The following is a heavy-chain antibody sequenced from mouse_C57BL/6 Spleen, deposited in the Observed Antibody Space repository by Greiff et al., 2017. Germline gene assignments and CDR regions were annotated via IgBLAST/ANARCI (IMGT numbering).Heavy chain of an antibody. CDR2: IYPGDGDT. D-gene: IGHD2-10*02. V-gene: IGHV1-80*01. CDR1: GYAFSSYW. CDR3: ARSDPRRYFDG. Sequence: QVQLKESGAELVKPGASVKISCKASGYAFSSYWMNWVKQRPGKGLEWIGQIYPGDGDTNYNGKFKGKATLTADKSSSTAYMQLSSLTSEDSAVYFCARSDPRRYFDGWGTGTTVTVSS. J-gene: IGHJ1*03.